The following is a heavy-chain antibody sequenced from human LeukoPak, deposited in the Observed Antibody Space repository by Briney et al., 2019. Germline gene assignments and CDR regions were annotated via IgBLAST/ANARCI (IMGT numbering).Heavy chain of an antibody. V-gene: IGHV4-31*03. CDR1: GGSISSGGYY. D-gene: IGHD6-19*01. Sequence: SETLSLTCTVSGGSISSGGYYWSWIRQHPGKGLEWIGYMDYRGSTYYNPSLKSRVTISVDTSKNQFSLKLSSVTAADTALYYCARNGVAGTSNWFDPWGQGTLVTVSS. CDR2: MDYRGST. J-gene: IGHJ5*02. CDR3: ARNGVAGTSNWFDP.